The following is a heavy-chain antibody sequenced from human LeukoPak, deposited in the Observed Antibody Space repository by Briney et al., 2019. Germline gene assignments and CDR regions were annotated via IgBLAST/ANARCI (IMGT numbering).Heavy chain of an antibody. V-gene: IGHV1-2*02. J-gene: IGHJ4*02. CDR3: ATLGGHSLAAQNGY. Sequence: ASVKVSCKASGYTFNNYGINWVRQAPGQGLEWMGLMNPDNGGTHYAQKFQGRVTMTRDSSINTAYMELSRLTSDDTAVYYCATLGGHSLAAQNGYWGQGTLVTVSS. D-gene: IGHD3-16*01. CDR2: MNPDNGGT. CDR1: GYTFNNYG.